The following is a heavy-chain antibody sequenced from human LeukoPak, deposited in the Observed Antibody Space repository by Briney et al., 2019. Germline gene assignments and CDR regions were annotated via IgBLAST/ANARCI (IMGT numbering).Heavy chain of an antibody. V-gene: IGHV1-69*01. D-gene: IGHD1-26*01. J-gene: IGHJ4*02. CDR1: GGTFSSYA. CDR2: IIPIFGTA. Sequence: SVKVSCKASGGTFSSYAISWVRQAPGQGLEWMGGIIPIFGTANYAQRFQGRVTITADESTSTAYMELSSLRSEDTAVYYCASQGIVGATRYFDYWGQGTLVTVSS. CDR3: ASQGIVGATRYFDY.